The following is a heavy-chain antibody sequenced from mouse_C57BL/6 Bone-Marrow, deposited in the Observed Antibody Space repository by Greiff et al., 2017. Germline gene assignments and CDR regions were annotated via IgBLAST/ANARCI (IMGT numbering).Heavy chain of an antibody. D-gene: IGHD1-1*01. CDR3: ARAHITTVVATGEAWFAY. CDR1: GYSFTGYY. Sequence: EVQLQQSGPELVKPGASVKISCKASGYSFTGYYMHWVKQSHGNILDWIGYIYPYNGVSSYNQKFKGKATLTVAKSSSTAYMELRSLTSEGSAVYYCARAHITTVVATGEAWFAYWGQGTLVTVSA. CDR2: IYPYNGVS. J-gene: IGHJ3*01. V-gene: IGHV1-31*01.